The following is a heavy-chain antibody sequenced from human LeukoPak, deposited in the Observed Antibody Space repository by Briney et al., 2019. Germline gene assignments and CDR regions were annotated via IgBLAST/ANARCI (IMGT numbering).Heavy chain of an antibody. CDR3: ARRVRGVVIFSRAQGSFDL. J-gene: IGHJ3*01. Sequence: ASVKVSCKASGYTFTNYDINWVRQATGQGLEWMGWMHPSNGDTGYAQKFQGRVTMTRNTSTATAYMELSSLRSDDTAVYYCARRVRGVVIFSRAQGSFDLWGQGTPVTVSS. CDR1: GYTFTNYD. CDR2: MHPSNGDT. D-gene: IGHD3-10*01. V-gene: IGHV1-8*01.